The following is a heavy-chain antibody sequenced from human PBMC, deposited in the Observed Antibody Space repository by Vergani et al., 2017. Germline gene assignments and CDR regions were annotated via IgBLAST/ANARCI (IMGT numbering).Heavy chain of an antibody. V-gene: IGHV3-23*01. CDR1: GFRFREHG. J-gene: IGHJ4*02. D-gene: IGHD2-21*01. CDR2: ISGHDHRT. Sequence: VQLLESGGGSVQPGESLRLSCVASGFRFREHGMNWVRQAPGKGLEWVSGISGHDHRTLYSDSVKGRFIISRDDSKNTLYLQMSSLRVEDTAIYYCAELYGDDCYSPFWGQGTLVTVSS. CDR3: AELYGDDCYSPF.